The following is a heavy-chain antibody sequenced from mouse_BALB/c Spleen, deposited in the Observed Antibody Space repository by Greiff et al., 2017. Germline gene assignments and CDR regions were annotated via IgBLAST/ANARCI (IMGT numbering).Heavy chain of an antibody. D-gene: IGHD1-1*01. CDR3: ARRGIITPYAMDY. Sequence: EVMLVESGGDLVKPGGSLKLSCAASGFTFSSYGMSWVRQTPDKRLEWVATISSGGSYTYYPDSVKGRFTISRDNAKNTLYLQMSSLKSEDTAMYHCARRGIITPYAMDYWGQGTSVTVSS. V-gene: IGHV5-6*02. CDR2: ISSGGSYT. J-gene: IGHJ4*01. CDR1: GFTFSSYG.